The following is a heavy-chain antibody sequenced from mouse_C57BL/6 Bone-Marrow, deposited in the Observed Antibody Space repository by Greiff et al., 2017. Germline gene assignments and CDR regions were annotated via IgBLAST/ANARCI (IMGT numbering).Heavy chain of an antibody. V-gene: IGHV5-6*01. CDR3: ARHHYYGSSYGDY. J-gene: IGHJ2*01. CDR1: GFTFSSYG. Sequence: EVHLVESGGDLVKPGGSLKLSCAASGFTFSSYGMSWVRQTPDKRLEWVATISSGGSYTYYPDSVKGRFTISRDNAKNTLYLQMSSLKSEDTAMYYCARHHYYGSSYGDYWGQGTTLTVSS. D-gene: IGHD1-1*01. CDR2: ISSGGSYT.